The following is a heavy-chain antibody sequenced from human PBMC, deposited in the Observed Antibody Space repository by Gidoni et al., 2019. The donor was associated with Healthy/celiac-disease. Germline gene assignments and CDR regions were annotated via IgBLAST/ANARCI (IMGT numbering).Heavy chain of an antibody. CDR3: ARDGVRGVFRGSRWFDP. CDR1: GYTFTGYY. V-gene: IGHV1-2*02. CDR2: INPNSGGT. J-gene: IGHJ5*02. Sequence: QVQLVQSGAEVKKPGASVKVSCKASGYTFTGYYMHWVRQAPGKGLEWMGWINPNSGGTNYAQKFQGRVTMTRDTSISTAYMELSRLRSDDTAVYYCARDGVRGVFRGSRWFDPWGQGTLVTVSS. D-gene: IGHD3-10*01.